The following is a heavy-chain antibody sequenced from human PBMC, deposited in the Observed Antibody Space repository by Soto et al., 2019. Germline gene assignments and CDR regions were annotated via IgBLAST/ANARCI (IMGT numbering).Heavy chain of an antibody. CDR1: GGSISSGGYY. D-gene: IGHD3-22*01. CDR3: ARASRDNYYDSSGYSP. J-gene: IGHJ5*02. Sequence: SETLSLTCTVSGGSISSGGYYWSWIRQHPGKGLEWIGYIYYSGSTYYNPSLKSRVTISVDTSKNQFSLKLSSVTAADTAVYYCARASRDNYYDSSGYSPWGQGTLVTAPQ. V-gene: IGHV4-31*03. CDR2: IYYSGST.